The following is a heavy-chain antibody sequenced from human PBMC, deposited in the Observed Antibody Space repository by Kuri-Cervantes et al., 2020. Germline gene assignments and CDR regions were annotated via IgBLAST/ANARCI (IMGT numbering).Heavy chain of an antibody. V-gene: IGHV3-30-3*01. CDR3: AKDWDTATTDY. CDR2: ISYDGSNK. Sequence: GGSLRLSCAASGFTFSNYAMHWVRQTPGKGLEWVAVISYDGSNKYYADSVKGRFTISRDNSKNTLYLQMNSLRAEDTAVYYCAKDWDTATTDYWGQGTLVTVSS. J-gene: IGHJ4*02. CDR1: GFTFSNYA. D-gene: IGHD5-18*01.